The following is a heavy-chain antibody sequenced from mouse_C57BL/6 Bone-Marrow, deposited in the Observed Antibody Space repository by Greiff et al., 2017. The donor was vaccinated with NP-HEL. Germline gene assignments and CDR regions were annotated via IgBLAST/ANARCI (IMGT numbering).Heavy chain of an antibody. J-gene: IGHJ3*01. CDR3: ARWSNYQAWFAY. CDR2: IYPGDGDT. D-gene: IGHD2-5*01. Sequence: SGAELVKPGASVKISCKASGYAFSSYWMNWVKQRPGKGLEWIGQIYPGDGDTNYNGKFKGKATLTADKSSSTAYMQLSSLTSEDSAVYFCARWSNYQAWFAYWGQGTLVTVSA. CDR1: GYAFSSYW. V-gene: IGHV1-80*01.